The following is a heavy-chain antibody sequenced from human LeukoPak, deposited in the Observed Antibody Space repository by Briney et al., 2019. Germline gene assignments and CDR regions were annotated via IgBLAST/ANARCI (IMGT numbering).Heavy chain of an antibody. V-gene: IGHV1-2*02. CDR3: AKEHMATAVYYFDY. CDR1: GYTFTGYY. Sequence: GASVKVSCKASGYTFTGYYMHWVRQAPGQGLEWMGWINPNSGGTNYAQKFQGRVTMTRDTSISTAYMELSRLRSDDTAVYYCAKEHMATAVYYFDYWGQGTLVTVSS. J-gene: IGHJ4*02. CDR2: INPNSGGT. D-gene: IGHD2-21*02.